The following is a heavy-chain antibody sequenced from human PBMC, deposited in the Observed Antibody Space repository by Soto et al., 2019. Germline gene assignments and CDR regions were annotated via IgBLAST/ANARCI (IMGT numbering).Heavy chain of an antibody. CDR1: GFSFRNFA. Sequence: EVKLLESGGGLVQPGGSLRLSCVASGFSFRNFAMSWVRQAPGKGLEWVSTISGYGASTDYADSVKGRFTISRDNSKNTLSLHMHSLGAEDTARYYCAKQRGGFDLWGQGTMVIGS. V-gene: IGHV3-23*01. CDR3: AKQRGGFDL. CDR2: ISGYGAST. J-gene: IGHJ3*01.